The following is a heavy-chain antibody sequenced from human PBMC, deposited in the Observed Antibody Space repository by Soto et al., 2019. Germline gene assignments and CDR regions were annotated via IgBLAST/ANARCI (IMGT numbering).Heavy chain of an antibody. V-gene: IGHV5-10-1*01. CDR2: IDPSDSYT. CDR3: ARHPPWGQPPHYYYYGMDV. J-gene: IGHJ6*02. D-gene: IGHD7-27*01. Sequence: LKISCKGSGYSFTSYWISWVRQMPGKGLEWMGRIDPSDSYTNYSPSFQGHVTISADKSISTAYLQWSSLKASDTAMYYCARHPPWGQPPHYYYYGMDVWGQGTTVTVSS. CDR1: GYSFTSYW.